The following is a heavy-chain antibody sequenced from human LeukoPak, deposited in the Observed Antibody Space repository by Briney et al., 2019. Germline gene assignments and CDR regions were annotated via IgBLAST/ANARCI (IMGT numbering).Heavy chain of an antibody. J-gene: IGHJ4*02. V-gene: IGHV3-23*01. Sequence: GGSLRLSCAAPGFTFSSYAMSWVRQAPGKGLEWVSAISGSGGSTYYADSVTGRFTISRDNSKNTLYLQMNSLRADDTAVYYCAKAPLLLGLGGYYFDYWGQGTLVTVSS. D-gene: IGHD3-10*01. CDR1: GFTFSSYA. CDR3: AKAPLLLGLGGYYFDY. CDR2: ISGSGGST.